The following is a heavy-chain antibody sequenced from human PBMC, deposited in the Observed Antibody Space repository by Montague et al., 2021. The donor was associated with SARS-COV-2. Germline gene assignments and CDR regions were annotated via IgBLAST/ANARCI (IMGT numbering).Heavy chain of an antibody. J-gene: IGHJ6*02. V-gene: IGHV3-30-3*01. CDR2: ISYDGSNK. Sequence: SLRLSCAASGFTFSSYAMHWVRQAPGKGLEWVAVISYDGSNKYYADSVKGRFTISRDNYKNTLYLQMNSLRAEDTAVYYCARDREITMVRGAPLYGMDAWGQGTTVTVSS. CDR3: ARDREITMVRGAPLYGMDA. D-gene: IGHD3-10*01. CDR1: GFTFSSYA.